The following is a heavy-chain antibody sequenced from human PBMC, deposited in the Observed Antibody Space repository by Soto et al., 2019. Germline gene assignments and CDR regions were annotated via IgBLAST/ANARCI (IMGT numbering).Heavy chain of an antibody. CDR1: GGSFSGYY. V-gene: IGHV4-34*01. CDR2: INHSGST. CDR3: ARSSPRNWRGYGDYSGWDY. Sequence: SETLSLTCAVYGGSFSGYYWSWIRQPPGKGLEWIGEINHSGSTNYNPSLKSRVTISVDTSKNQFSLKLSSLPAADTAVYYCARSSPRNWRGYGDYSGWDYWGQGTLVTVSS. J-gene: IGHJ4*02. D-gene: IGHD4-17*01.